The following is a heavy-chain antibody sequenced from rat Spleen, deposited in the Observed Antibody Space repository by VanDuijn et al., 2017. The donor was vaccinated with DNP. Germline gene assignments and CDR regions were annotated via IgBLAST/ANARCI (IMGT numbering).Heavy chain of an antibody. CDR1: GYSITSNY. J-gene: IGHJ2*01. V-gene: IGHV3-1*01. Sequence: EVRLQESGPGLVQPSQSLSLTCSVTGYSITSNYWGWIRKFPGNKMEYIGHISYSGSTNYNPSLQSRISITRDTSKNHFFLHLNSVTTEDTATYYCARWTRYFDYWGQGVMVTVSS. D-gene: IGHD1-7*01. CDR3: ARWTRYFDY. CDR2: ISYSGST.